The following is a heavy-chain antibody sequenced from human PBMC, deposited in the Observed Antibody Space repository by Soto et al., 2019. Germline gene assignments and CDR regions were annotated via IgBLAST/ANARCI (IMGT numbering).Heavy chain of an antibody. CDR2: ISGSGGST. Sequence: GGSLRLSCAASGFTFSSYAMSWVRQAPGKGLEWVSAISGSGGSTYYADSVKGRFTISRDNSKNTLYLQMNSLRAEDTAVYYCAKEENYYGSGSYGFFAPRHHNWFDPWGQGTLVTVSS. CDR1: GFTFSSYA. V-gene: IGHV3-23*01. CDR3: AKEENYYGSGSYGFFAPRHHNWFDP. J-gene: IGHJ5*02. D-gene: IGHD3-10*01.